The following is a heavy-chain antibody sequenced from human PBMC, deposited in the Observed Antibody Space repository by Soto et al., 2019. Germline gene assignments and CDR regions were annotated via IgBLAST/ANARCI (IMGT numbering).Heavy chain of an antibody. Sequence: ASVKVSCKASGGTFSSYAISWVRQAPGQGLEWMGGIIPIFGTANYAQKFQGRVTITADESTSTAYMELSSLRSEDTAVYYCARDGGMVRGVTTYYYYGMDVWGQGTTVTVSS. CDR1: GGTFSSYA. V-gene: IGHV1-69*13. J-gene: IGHJ6*02. CDR3: ARDGGMVRGVTTYYYYGMDV. D-gene: IGHD3-10*01. CDR2: IIPIFGTA.